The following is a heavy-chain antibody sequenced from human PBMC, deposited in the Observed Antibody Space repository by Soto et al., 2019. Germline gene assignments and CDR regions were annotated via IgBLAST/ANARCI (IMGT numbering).Heavy chain of an antibody. CDR3: AKDRTAMALYGMDV. D-gene: IGHD5-18*01. J-gene: IGHJ6*02. CDR2: ISWNSGSI. CDR1: GFTFDDYA. V-gene: IGHV3-9*01. Sequence: GGSLRLSCAASGFTFDDYAMHWVRQAPGKGLEWVSGISWNSGSIGCADSVKGRFTISRDNAKNSLYLQMNSLRAEDTALYYCAKDRTAMALYGMDVWGQGTTVTVYS.